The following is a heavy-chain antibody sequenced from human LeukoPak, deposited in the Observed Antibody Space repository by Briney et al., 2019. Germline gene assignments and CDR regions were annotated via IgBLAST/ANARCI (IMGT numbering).Heavy chain of an antibody. D-gene: IGHD4-17*01. J-gene: IGHJ5*02. Sequence: SVKVSCKASGGTFSSYAISWVRQAPGQGLEWMGGIIPIFGTANYAQKFQGRVTITADESTSTAYMELSSLRSEDTAVYYCARRSDYGDYDSWFDPWGQGTLVTVSS. CDR2: IIPIFGTA. V-gene: IGHV1-69*13. CDR3: ARRSDYGDYDSWFDP. CDR1: GGTFSSYA.